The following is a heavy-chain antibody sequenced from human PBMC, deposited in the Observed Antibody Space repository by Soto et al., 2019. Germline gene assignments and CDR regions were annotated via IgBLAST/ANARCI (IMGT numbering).Heavy chain of an antibody. CDR3: ARPLYDTRLNYLYFEF. V-gene: IGHV4-4*01. CDR1: GVSLTSGNW. D-gene: IGHD3-22*01. Sequence: TLSLTCAVSGVSLTSGNWWTWVRQSPQRGLEYIGEIFHDGTANYYPSFESRVAMSVDTPRNQFSLKLTSVTAADKAVYFCARPLYDTRLNYLYFEFWGPGTLVTVSS. J-gene: IGHJ4*01. CDR2: IFHDGTA.